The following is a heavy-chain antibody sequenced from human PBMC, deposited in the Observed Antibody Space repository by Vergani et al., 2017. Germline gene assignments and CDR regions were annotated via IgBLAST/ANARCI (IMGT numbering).Heavy chain of an antibody. CDR2: ISSSSSTI. CDR1: GFTFSSYS. D-gene: IGHD3-10*01. V-gene: IGHV3-48*01. CDR3: ASPGGRAPFDY. J-gene: IGHJ4*02. Sequence: EVQLVESGGGLVKPGGSLRLSCAASGFTFSSYSMNWVRQAPGKGLEWVSYISSSSSTIYYADSVKGRFTISRDNAKNSLYLQMNSLRAEDTAVYYCASPGGRAPFDYWGQGTLVTVSS.